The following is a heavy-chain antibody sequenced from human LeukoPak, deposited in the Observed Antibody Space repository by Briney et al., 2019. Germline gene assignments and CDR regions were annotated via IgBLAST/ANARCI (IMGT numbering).Heavy chain of an antibody. D-gene: IGHD3-10*01. Sequence: ASVKVSCKASGYTFTSYGISWVRQAPGQGLEWMGWISAYNGNTNYAQKLQGRVTMTTDTSTSTAYMELRSLRSDDTAVYYCARITMVRGGNGAFDIWGQGTMVTVSS. V-gene: IGHV1-18*01. CDR3: ARITMVRGGNGAFDI. J-gene: IGHJ3*02. CDR1: GYTFTSYG. CDR2: ISAYNGNT.